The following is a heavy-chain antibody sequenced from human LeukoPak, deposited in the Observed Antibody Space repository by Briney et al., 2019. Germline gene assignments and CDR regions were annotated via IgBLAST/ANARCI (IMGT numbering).Heavy chain of an antibody. V-gene: IGHV1-24*01. CDR1: RYTLTELS. CDR2: FDPEDGET. CDR3: ATVYEQIVPTSFDY. D-gene: IGHD5-12*01. J-gene: IGHJ4*02. Sequence: ASVKVSCKVSRYTLTELSMHWVRQAPGKGLEWMGGFDPEDGETIYAQKFQGRVTMTEDTSTYTAYMELSSLRSEDTAVYYCATVYEQIVPTSFDYWGQGTLVTVSS.